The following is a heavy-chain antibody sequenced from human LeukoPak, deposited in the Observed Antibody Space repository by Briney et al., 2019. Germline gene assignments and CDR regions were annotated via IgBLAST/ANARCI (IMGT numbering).Heavy chain of an antibody. V-gene: IGHV4-4*07. Sequence: SETLSLTCTVSGGSISSYYWSWIRQPAGKGLEWIGRIYTSGSTNYNPSLKSRVTMSVDTSKNQFSLKLSSVTAADTAVYYCARESLGYCSSTSCYENGMDVWGLGTTVTVSS. D-gene: IGHD2-2*01. CDR1: GGSISSYY. J-gene: IGHJ6*02. CDR3: ARESLGYCSSTSCYENGMDV. CDR2: IYTSGST.